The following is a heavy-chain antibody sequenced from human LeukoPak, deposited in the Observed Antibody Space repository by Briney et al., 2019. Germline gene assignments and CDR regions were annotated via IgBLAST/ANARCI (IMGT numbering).Heavy chain of an antibody. D-gene: IGHD3-22*01. CDR1: GLSFSSLW. CDR2: ISGSGGST. Sequence: GGSLRLSCVASGLSFSSLWMSWVRQAPGKGLEWVSAISGSGGSTYHADSVKGRFTISRDNSKNTLYLQMNSLRAEDTAVYYCAKEGYYYDRYRGYYFDYWGQGTLVTVSS. J-gene: IGHJ4*02. CDR3: AKEGYYYDRYRGYYFDY. V-gene: IGHV3-23*01.